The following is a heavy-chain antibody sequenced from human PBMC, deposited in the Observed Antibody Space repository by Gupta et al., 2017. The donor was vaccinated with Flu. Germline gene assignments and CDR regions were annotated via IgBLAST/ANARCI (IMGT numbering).Heavy chain of an antibody. V-gene: IGHV3-73*02. J-gene: IGHJ6*02. D-gene: IGHD4-11*01. CDR2: MTTSAYNYAA. CDR1: GCSFSASH. CDR3: TDYRCVDGTRDCFGMDV. Sequence: EMQVVQSGGGMVQPGGTRNLACAASGCSFSASHVHWFRQASGKGLEWVGRMTTSAYNYAAAYAKSLRGRFTISRDVSQSTAYLQMKNLKIDATAIYFCTDYRCVDGTRDCFGMDVWGQGTTVTVSS.